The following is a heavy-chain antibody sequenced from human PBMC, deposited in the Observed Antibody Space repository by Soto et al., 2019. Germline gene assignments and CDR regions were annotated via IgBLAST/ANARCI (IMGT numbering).Heavy chain of an antibody. Sequence: ASVKVSCKASGYNFRDYYMHWVRQAPGQGLEWMGWINPNSGGTNLPQKFQARVAMTRDTSINTVYMELTRLRSDDTAVYYCARSYDILTVLNWLGPRGQGTQVTVS. CDR2: INPNSGGT. CDR1: GYNFRDYY. D-gene: IGHD3-9*01. V-gene: IGHV1-2*02. CDR3: ARSYDILTVLNWLGP. J-gene: IGHJ5*02.